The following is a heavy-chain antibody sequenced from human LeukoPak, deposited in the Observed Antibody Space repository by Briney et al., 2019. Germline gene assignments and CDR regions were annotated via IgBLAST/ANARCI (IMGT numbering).Heavy chain of an antibody. CDR1: GFTFSSYW. CDR3: ARHTISYYYDSSGPTAFAFDI. J-gene: IGHJ3*02. V-gene: IGHV3-7*01. CDR2: IKEDGSEK. Sequence: GGSLRLSCAASGFTFSSYWMSWVRQAPRKGLEWVANIKEDGSEKYYVDSVKGRFTISRDNAKNSLYLQINSLRAEDTAVYYCARHTISYYYDSSGPTAFAFDIWGQGTMVTVSS. D-gene: IGHD3-22*01.